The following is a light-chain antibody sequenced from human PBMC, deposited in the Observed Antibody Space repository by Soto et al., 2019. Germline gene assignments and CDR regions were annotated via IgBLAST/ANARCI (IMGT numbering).Light chain of an antibody. V-gene: IGKV3-15*01. Sequence: EIVMTQSPATLSVSPGERATLSCRASQSISSNLAWYQQKPGQAPRLLIYGASTRATGIPARFSGSGSGTDFPRTISSLQSEDFAVYSCQQYNNWPPDTFGPGTKVDIK. J-gene: IGKJ3*01. CDR1: QSISSN. CDR2: GAS. CDR3: QQYNNWPPDT.